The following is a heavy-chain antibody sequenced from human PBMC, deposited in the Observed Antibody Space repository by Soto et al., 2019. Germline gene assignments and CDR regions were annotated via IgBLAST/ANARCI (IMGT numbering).Heavy chain of an antibody. V-gene: IGHV1-69*13. J-gene: IGHJ4*02. CDR3: ARFAGSSGYVDY. Sequence: SVKVSCKASGGTFSSYAISWVRQAPGQGLELMGGIIPMFATPSYARKFQGRVTITADESTSTVYMELSSLRSEDSAIYYCARFAGSSGYVDYWGQGSLVTVYS. D-gene: IGHD3-22*01. CDR1: GGTFSSYA. CDR2: IIPMFATP.